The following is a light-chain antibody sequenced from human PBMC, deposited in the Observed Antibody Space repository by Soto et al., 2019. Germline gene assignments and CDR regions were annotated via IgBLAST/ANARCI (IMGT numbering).Light chain of an antibody. CDR3: QQYNSYWT. CDR1: QSISSW. Sequence: DIQRTQSPSTLSASLGDRVTTTCRAIQSISSWLAWDQQKPGKSPKLLIYDSSSLESGVPSRFSGSGSGTEFTLTISSLQPDDFATYYCQQYNSYWTFGQGTKVEIK. CDR2: DSS. J-gene: IGKJ1*01. V-gene: IGKV1-5*01.